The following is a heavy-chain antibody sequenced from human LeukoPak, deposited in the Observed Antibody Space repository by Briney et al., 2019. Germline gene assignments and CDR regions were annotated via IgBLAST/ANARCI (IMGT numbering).Heavy chain of an antibody. CDR1: GGSISSSSYY. D-gene: IGHD6-19*01. Sequence: PSETLSLTCTVSGGSISSSSYYWGWIRQPPGKGLEWIGSIYYSGSTNYNPSLKSRVSISVDTSKNQFSLNLRSVTAADTAVYYCARLNSGWYRNTEYWGQGTLVTVSS. J-gene: IGHJ4*02. CDR2: IYYSGST. V-gene: IGHV4-39*07. CDR3: ARLNSGWYRNTEY.